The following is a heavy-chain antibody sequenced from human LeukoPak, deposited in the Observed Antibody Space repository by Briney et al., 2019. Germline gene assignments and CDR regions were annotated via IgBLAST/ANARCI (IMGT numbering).Heavy chain of an antibody. CDR2: INSDGSST. J-gene: IGHJ4*02. CDR3: ARGRALYQPLLY. Sequence: GGSLRLSCAASGFTFSSYWMHWVRQAPGKGLVWVSRINSDGSSTSYADSVKGRFTISRDNAKNTLYLQMNSLRAEDTAVYYCARGRALYQPLLYWGQGTLVTVSS. D-gene: IGHD2-2*01. CDR1: GFTFSSYW. V-gene: IGHV3-74*01.